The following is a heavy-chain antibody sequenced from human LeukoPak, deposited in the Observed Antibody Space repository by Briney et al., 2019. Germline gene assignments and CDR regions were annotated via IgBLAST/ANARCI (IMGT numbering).Heavy chain of an antibody. CDR3: ARELCFVNAPGSWLDP. CDR1: GDSISSGDYS. J-gene: IGHJ5*02. CDR2: IFHTGNS. D-gene: IGHD3-16*01. V-gene: IGHV4-30-2*01. Sequence: PSETLSLTCTVSGDSISSGDYSWGWIRQPSGKGLEWIGYIFHTGNSYYNPSLRSRVTISVDRSRNQFSLRLTSVTAADTAVYYCARELCFVNAPGSWLDPWGPGTLVAVSS.